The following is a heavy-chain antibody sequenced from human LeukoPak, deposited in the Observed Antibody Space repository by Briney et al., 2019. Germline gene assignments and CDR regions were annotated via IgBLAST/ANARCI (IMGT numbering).Heavy chain of an antibody. CDR3: AKRASGSGTSLYYFDY. CDR1: GFTFSSYT. V-gene: IGHV3-48*01. D-gene: IGHD3-10*01. CDR2: ISYNII. Sequence: PGGSLRLSCAASGFTFSSYTMNWVRQAPGKGLEWVAYISYNIIDYADSVKGRFTISRDNAKNSLYLQMNSLRAEDTAVYYCAKRASGSGTSLYYFDYWGQGTLVTVSS. J-gene: IGHJ4*02.